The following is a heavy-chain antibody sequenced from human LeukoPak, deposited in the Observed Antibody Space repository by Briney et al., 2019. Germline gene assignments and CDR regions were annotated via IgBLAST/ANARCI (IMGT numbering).Heavy chain of an antibody. Sequence: SETLSLTCTVSGGSISSYYWSWIRQPPGKGLEWIGDIYYSGSTNYNPSLKSRVTISVDTSKNHFSLKLSSVTAADTAVYYCAGRLTYYYDSSGYIFDSWGQGTLVTVSS. V-gene: IGHV4-59*01. CDR1: GGSISSYY. CDR2: IYYSGST. CDR3: AGRLTYYYDSSGYIFDS. J-gene: IGHJ4*02. D-gene: IGHD3-22*01.